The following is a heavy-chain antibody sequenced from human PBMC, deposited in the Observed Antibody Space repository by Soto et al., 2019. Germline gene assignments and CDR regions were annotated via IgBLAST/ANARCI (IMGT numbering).Heavy chain of an antibody. V-gene: IGHV3-23*02. Sequence: EMQLLESGGGLVQPGVSLRLSCTASGFTFSNYAMTWVRQAPGKGLNWVSTINNVGYIYDVDSVKGRFTISRADAKNPLYQQMNILRVENTAVYYCGTRGEGSDRYNYGMDDWGQGTTVIVSS. CDR3: GTRGEGSDRYNYGMDD. CDR2: INNVGYI. CDR1: GFTFSNYA. D-gene: IGHD3-16*01. J-gene: IGHJ6*02.